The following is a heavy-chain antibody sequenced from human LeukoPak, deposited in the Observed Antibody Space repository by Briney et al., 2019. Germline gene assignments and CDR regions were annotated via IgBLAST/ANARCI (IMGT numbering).Heavy chain of an antibody. V-gene: IGHV3-30*18. D-gene: IGHD3-22*01. CDR2: ISFDGTNK. CDR1: GFTFSNYA. J-gene: IGHJ4*02. Sequence: PGRSLRLSCAASGFTFSNYATHWVRQAPGKGLEWVAVISFDGTNKFYADSVKGRFTVSRDNSKNALYLQMNRLRAEDTAVYYCAKGGYYERPWYFDYWGQGTLVTVSS. CDR3: AKGGYYERPWYFDY.